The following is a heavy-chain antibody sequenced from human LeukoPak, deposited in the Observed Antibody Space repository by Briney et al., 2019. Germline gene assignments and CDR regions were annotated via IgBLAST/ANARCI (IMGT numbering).Heavy chain of an antibody. V-gene: IGHV4-39*07. CDR3: ARVGYRFSINDWSRIGLGAYPTTYYYYMDV. D-gene: IGHD5-18*01. CDR1: GGSISSSNYY. Sequence: ASETLSLTCTVSGGSISSSNYYWGWIRQPPGKGLEWIGSIYYSGSTYYNPSLKSRVTISVDTSKNQFSLKVSSVTAADTAVYYCARVGYRFSINDWSRIGLGAYPTTYYYYMDVWGKGTTVTVSS. CDR2: IYYSGST. J-gene: IGHJ6*03.